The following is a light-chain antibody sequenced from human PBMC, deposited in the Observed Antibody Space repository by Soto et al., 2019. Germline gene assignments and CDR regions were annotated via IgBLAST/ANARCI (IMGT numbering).Light chain of an antibody. V-gene: IGKV3-20*01. Sequence: ESVLTQSPATLSLSPGERATLSCRATQSVSSNYLAWYQQKSGQAPRLLIYGASSRATGIPDRFSGGGSGTDFTLTITRLEPEDFAVYFCLQYGGLPRTFGQGTKVDI. CDR1: QSVSSNY. CDR3: LQYGGLPRT. CDR2: GAS. J-gene: IGKJ1*01.